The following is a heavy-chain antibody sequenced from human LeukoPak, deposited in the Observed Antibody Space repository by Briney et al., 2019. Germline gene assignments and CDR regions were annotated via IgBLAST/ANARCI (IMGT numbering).Heavy chain of an antibody. CDR3: AREAAIRILEWLPPQGMDV. D-gene: IGHD3-3*01. CDR1: GFTFSSYW. J-gene: IGHJ6*02. Sequence: GGSLRLSCAASGFTFSSYWTSWVRQAPGKGLGWVANRKQDGSEKYYVDSVKGRFTISRDNAKNSLYLQMNSLRAEDTAVYYRAREAAIRILEWLPPQGMDVWGQGTTVTVSS. V-gene: IGHV3-7*01. CDR2: RKQDGSEK.